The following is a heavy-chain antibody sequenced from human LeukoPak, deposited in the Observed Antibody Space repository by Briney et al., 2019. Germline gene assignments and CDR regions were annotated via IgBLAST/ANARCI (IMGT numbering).Heavy chain of an antibody. V-gene: IGHV3-23*01. J-gene: IGHJ4*02. D-gene: IGHD2-15*01. CDR3: AKASPSVVVAATPPFDY. CDR2: VSGSGAAT. Sequence: PGGSLRLSCAASGFTFSNYAMSWVRQAPGKGLEWVSAVSGSGAATFYADSVKGRFTISRDNSKNTLYLQMSSLRAEDTALYYCAKASPSVVVAATPPFDYWGQGTLVTVSS. CDR1: GFTFSNYA.